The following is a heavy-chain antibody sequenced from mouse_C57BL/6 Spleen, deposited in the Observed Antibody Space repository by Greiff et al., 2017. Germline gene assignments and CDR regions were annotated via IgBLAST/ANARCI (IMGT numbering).Heavy chain of an antibody. V-gene: IGHV1-64*01. CDR3: AREETGTFVDY. CDR1: GYTFTSYW. J-gene: IGHJ2*01. CDR2: IHPNSGST. D-gene: IGHD4-1*01. Sequence: QVQLQQPGAELVKPGASVKLSCKASGYTFTSYWMHWVKQRPGQGLEWIGMIHPNSGSTNYNEKFKSKATLTVDKSSSTAYMQLSSLTSEDSAVYYCAREETGTFVDYWGQGTTLTVSS.